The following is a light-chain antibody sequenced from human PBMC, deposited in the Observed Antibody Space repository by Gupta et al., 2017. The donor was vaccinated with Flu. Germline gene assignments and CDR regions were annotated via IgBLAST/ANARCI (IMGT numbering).Light chain of an antibody. Sequence: QSALTQPASVSGSPGQSITISCTGTSSDVGSYNLVSWYQHHPGKAPKLMIYEGSKRPSGVSNRFSGSKSGNTASLTISGLQAEDEADYYCCSYAGSIVFGTGTKVTVL. V-gene: IGLV2-23*01. CDR3: CSYAGSIV. CDR1: SSDVGSYNL. CDR2: EGS. J-gene: IGLJ1*01.